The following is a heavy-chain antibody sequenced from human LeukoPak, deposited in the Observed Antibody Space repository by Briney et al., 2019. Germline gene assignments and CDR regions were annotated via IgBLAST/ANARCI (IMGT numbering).Heavy chain of an antibody. J-gene: IGHJ4*02. Sequence: LETLSLTCAVSGGSINSNNWWSWVRQPPGKQLEWIGEIYHSGTTYYNPFLKSRVTISVDKSKNQFSLKLSSVTAADTAVYYCASNRGMGAYFDSWGRGTLVTVST. CDR3: ASNRGMGAYFDS. CDR2: IYHSGTT. D-gene: IGHD1-26*01. CDR1: GGSINSNNW. V-gene: IGHV4-4*02.